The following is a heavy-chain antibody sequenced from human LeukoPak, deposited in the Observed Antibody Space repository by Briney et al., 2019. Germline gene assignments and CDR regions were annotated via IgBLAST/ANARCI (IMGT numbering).Heavy chain of an antibody. CDR1: SDSISNYY. CDR3: ARLGGGFDY. J-gene: IGHJ4*02. Sequence: SETLSLTCTVSSDSISNYYWSWIRQPPGKGLEWIGYIFFSGTTNYNPSLKSRVTISVDTSKNQFSLKLSSVTAADTAVYFCARLGGGFDYWGQGTLVTVSS. CDR2: IFFSGTT. V-gene: IGHV4-59*01. D-gene: IGHD3-16*01.